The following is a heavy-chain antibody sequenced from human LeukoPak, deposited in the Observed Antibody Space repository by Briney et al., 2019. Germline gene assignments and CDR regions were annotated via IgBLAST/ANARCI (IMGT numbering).Heavy chain of an antibody. J-gene: IGHJ4*02. CDR1: GGSISSGDYY. CDR2: IYYSGST. Sequence: SETLCLTCTVSGGSISSGDYYWSWIRQPPGKGLEWIGYIYYSGSTYYNPSLKSRVTISVDTSKNQFSLKLSSVTAADTAVYYCARDLRRITIFGVVTEGYFDYWGQGTLVTVSS. CDR3: ARDLRRITIFGVVTEGYFDY. V-gene: IGHV4-30-4*01. D-gene: IGHD3-3*01.